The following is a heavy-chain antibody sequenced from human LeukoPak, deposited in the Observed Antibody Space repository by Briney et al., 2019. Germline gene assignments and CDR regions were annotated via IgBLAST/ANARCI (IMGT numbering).Heavy chain of an antibody. CDR2: ISYDGSNK. V-gene: IGHV3-30*04. Sequence: GGSLRLSCAASGFTFSSYAMHWVRQAPGKGLEWVAVISYDGSNKYYADSVKGRFTISRDNSKNTLYLQMNSLRAEDTAVYYCARSRDYCYDSSGYPIYFDYWGQGTLVTVSS. J-gene: IGHJ4*02. CDR3: ARSRDYCYDSSGYPIYFDY. CDR1: GFTFSSYA. D-gene: IGHD3-22*01.